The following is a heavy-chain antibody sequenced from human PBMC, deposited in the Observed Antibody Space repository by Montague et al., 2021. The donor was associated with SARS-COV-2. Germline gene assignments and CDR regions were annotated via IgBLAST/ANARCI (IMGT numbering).Heavy chain of an antibody. J-gene: IGHJ5*02. CDR2: IYSGGTGT. V-gene: IGHV3-23*03. CDR3: ARNRQHGGFGELLFPFDP. D-gene: IGHD3-10*01. Sequence: SLRLSCAASGFTFNTYAMSWVRQAPGKGLEWVSVIYSGGTGTFYADSVKGRFTISRDNSKNTLYLQMSGLRAEDTAIYYCARNRQHGGFGELLFPFDPWGQGTLITVSS. CDR1: GFTFNTYA.